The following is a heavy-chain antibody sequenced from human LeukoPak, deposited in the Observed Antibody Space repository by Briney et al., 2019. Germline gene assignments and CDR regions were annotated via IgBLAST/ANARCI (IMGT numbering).Heavy chain of an antibody. CDR2: IKQDGSEK. CDR3: ARDLYYYDSSGYYPGSGDDY. J-gene: IGHJ4*02. CDR1: GFTFSSYW. Sequence: PGGSLRLSCAASGFTFSSYWMSWVRQAPGKGLEWVANIKQDGSEKYYVDSVKGRFTISRDNAKNSLYLQMNSLRAEDTAVYYCARDLYYYDSSGYYPGSGDDYWGQGTLVTVSS. V-gene: IGHV3-7*01. D-gene: IGHD3-22*01.